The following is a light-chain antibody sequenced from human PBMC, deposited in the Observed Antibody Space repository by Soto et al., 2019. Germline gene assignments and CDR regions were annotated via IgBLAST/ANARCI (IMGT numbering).Light chain of an antibody. V-gene: IGKV1-33*01. Sequence: DIQMTQSPSSLSASVGDRVTITCQASQNITNFLNWYQHKLGKAPNLLIYDASNLEAEVPSRFSGTGSGTEFIFPIGSRQPEEIGFYFFQQYDYPPVTFGGGTKVEIK. CDR1: QNITNF. CDR2: DAS. J-gene: IGKJ4*01. CDR3: QQYDYPPVT.